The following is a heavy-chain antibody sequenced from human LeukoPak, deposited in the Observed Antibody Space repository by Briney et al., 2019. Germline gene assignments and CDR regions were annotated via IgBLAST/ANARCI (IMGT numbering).Heavy chain of an antibody. CDR1: GFTFSRYW. Sequence: GGSLRLSCVDSGFTFSRYWMTWVRQAPGKGLEWVATIKEDGSEEYYLDSVKGRFTISRDNAKNSLYLQMSSLRAEDTAVYYCARLAPYYGTGIIWGQGTVVTVSS. J-gene: IGHJ3*02. V-gene: IGHV3-7*01. CDR2: IKEDGSEE. D-gene: IGHD3-10*01. CDR3: ARLAPYYGTGII.